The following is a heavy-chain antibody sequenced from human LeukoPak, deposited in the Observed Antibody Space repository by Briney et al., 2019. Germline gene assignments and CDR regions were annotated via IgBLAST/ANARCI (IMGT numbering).Heavy chain of an antibody. CDR3: AKNPDYGDFYVVDY. Sequence: GGSLRLSCAASGFTFSSYAMSWVRQAPGKGLEWVSAISGSGGSTHYADSVKGRFTISRDNSKNTLYLQMNSLRAEDTAVYYCAKNPDYGDFYVVDYWGQGTLVTVSS. V-gene: IGHV3-23*01. CDR1: GFTFSSYA. CDR2: ISGSGGST. J-gene: IGHJ4*02. D-gene: IGHD4-17*01.